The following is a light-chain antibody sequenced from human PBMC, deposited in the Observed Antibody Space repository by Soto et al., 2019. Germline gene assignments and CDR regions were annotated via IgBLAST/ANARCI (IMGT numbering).Light chain of an antibody. Sequence: DIQMTQSPSSLSASVGDRVTITCRASQSISSYLNWYQQKPGKAPKLLIYAASSLQSGVPSRFSGSGSGTDFTLTISSLQPEDVATYYCQQSYSSPQTFCQGTKVDIK. CDR1: QSISSY. CDR2: AAS. J-gene: IGKJ1*01. CDR3: QQSYSSPQT. V-gene: IGKV1-39*01.